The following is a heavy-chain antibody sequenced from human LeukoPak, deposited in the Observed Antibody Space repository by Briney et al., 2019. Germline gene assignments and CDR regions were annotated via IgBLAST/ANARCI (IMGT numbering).Heavy chain of an antibody. Sequence: RASETLSLTCTVSGGSISPYFWSWIRQPPGKGLEWIGYISYSGNTNYNPSLKSRVTISVDTAKNQVSLQLTSVTAVDTAVYYCARDDYRGVTNFDPWGQGTLVTVSS. CDR2: ISYSGNT. J-gene: IGHJ5*02. CDR3: ARDDYRGVTNFDP. CDR1: GGSISPYF. D-gene: IGHD3-10*01. V-gene: IGHV4-59*01.